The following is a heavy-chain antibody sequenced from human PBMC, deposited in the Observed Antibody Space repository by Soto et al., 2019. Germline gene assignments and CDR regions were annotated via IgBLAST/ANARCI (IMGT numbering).Heavy chain of an antibody. J-gene: IGHJ3*02. CDR1: GFTFDDYA. Sequence: SLRLSCAASGFTFDDYAMHWVRQAPGKGLEWVSGISWNSGSIGYADSVKGRFTISRDNAKNSLYLQMNSLRAEDTALYYCAKDKGRWDLDAFDIWGQGTMVTVSS. CDR3: AKDKGRWDLDAFDI. CDR2: ISWNSGSI. D-gene: IGHD1-26*01. V-gene: IGHV3-9*01.